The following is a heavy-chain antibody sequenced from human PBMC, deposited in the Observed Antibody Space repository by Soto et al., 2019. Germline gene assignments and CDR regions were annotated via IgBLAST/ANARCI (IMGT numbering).Heavy chain of an antibody. CDR2: IYYSGNT. D-gene: IGHD2-15*01. CDR1: GDSISSGDYY. CDR3: AREPIPGSYFDY. Sequence: TLSLTCTVSGDSISSGDYYWSWIRQPPGKGLEWIGCIYYSGNTYYNPSLKRRFSISVDTSKNQFSLKLSSVTAADTAVYYCAREPIPGSYFDYWGQGTLVTVS. J-gene: IGHJ4*02. V-gene: IGHV4-30-4*01.